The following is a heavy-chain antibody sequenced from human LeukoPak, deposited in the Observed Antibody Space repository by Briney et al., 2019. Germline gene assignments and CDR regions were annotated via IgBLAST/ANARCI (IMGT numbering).Heavy chain of an antibody. Sequence: GGPLRLSCAASGFTFSSYAMSWVRQAPGKGLDWVSSINGGGGSTYYADSVKGRFTISRDNSKNTLYLQMNSLRAEDTAVYYCAKIGANVGFWGQGTLVTVSS. V-gene: IGHV3-23*01. J-gene: IGHJ4*02. CDR1: GFTFSSYA. CDR3: AKIGANVGF. D-gene: IGHD4/OR15-4a*01. CDR2: INGGGGST.